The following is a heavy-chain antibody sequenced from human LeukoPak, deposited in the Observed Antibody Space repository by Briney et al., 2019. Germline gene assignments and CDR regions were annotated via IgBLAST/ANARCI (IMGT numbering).Heavy chain of an antibody. Sequence: SETLSLTCTVSGRSISSSSYYWGWIRQPPGNGLEWIGSIYYSGSTYYNPSLKSRVTISVDTSKNQFSLKLSSVTAADTAVYYCARVGSGWYYFDYWGQGTLVTVSS. CDR1: GRSISSSSYY. D-gene: IGHD6-19*01. CDR2: IYYSGST. J-gene: IGHJ4*02. V-gene: IGHV4-39*07. CDR3: ARVGSGWYYFDY.